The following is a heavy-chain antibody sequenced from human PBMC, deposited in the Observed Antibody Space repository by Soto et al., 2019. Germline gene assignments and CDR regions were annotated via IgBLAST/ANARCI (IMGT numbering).Heavy chain of an antibody. Sequence: SETLSLTCNVSGDSISSGDYYWTWIRHHPGKGLEWIGYLHHSGITHYNPSLKSRVTTSVDTTKNQFSLSLSSVTAADTAVYYCARALGSSPLSYWGQGTLVTVSS. CDR3: ARALGSSPLSY. CDR1: GDSISSGDYY. D-gene: IGHD3-10*01. J-gene: IGHJ4*02. V-gene: IGHV4-31*03. CDR2: LHHSGIT.